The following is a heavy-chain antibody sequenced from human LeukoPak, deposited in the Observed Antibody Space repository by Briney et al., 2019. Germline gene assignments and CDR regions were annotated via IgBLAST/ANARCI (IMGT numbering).Heavy chain of an antibody. CDR1: GFAVSSSY. Sequence: GGSLRLSCAASGFAVSSSYMSWVRQAPGKGLEWVSIIYNSGSTYYADSVKGRFTISRDSSKNTLYLQMNSLRAEDTAVYYCARASSGYPHYYFDYWGQGTLVTVSS. CDR3: ARASSGYPHYYFDY. CDR2: IYNSGST. V-gene: IGHV3-53*01. D-gene: IGHD3-22*01. J-gene: IGHJ4*02.